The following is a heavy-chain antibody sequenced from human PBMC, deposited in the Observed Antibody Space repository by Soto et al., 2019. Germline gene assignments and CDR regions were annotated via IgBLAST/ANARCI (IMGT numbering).Heavy chain of an antibody. V-gene: IGHV4-59*01. Sequence: SETLSLTCTVSGGSISSYYWSWIRQPPGKGLEWIGYIYYSGSTNYNPSLKSRVTISVDTSKNQFSLKLSSVTAADTAVYYCAIERSEWLSYNLFDPWGQRTLVTGSS. D-gene: IGHD3-3*01. CDR1: GGSISSYY. CDR3: AIERSEWLSYNLFDP. CDR2: IYYSGST. J-gene: IGHJ5*02.